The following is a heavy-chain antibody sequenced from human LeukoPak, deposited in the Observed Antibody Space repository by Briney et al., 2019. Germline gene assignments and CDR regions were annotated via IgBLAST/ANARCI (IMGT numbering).Heavy chain of an antibody. D-gene: IGHD3-3*01. CDR2: IIPIFGTA. J-gene: IGHJ4*02. V-gene: IGHV1-69*13. CDR1: GGTFSSYA. Sequence: SVKVSCKASGGTFSSYAISWVRQAPGQGLEWMGGIIPIFGTANYAQKFQGRVTITADGSTSTAYMELSSLRSEDTAVYYCAIQTTELDFWSGYSLAPHFDYWGQGTLVTVSS. CDR3: AIQTTELDFWSGYSLAPHFDY.